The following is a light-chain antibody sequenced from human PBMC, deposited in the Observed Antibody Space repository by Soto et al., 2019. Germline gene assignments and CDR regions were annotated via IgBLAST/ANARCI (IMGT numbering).Light chain of an antibody. V-gene: IGKV4-1*01. Sequence: DIMMTQSPDSLAVSLGETATIHCRSSQSLLDTSTNVNFLAWYQQKPRQPPNLLFYWGSTRESGVPGRFSVSGSGTDFTLTISYLQAEDVAVYYCQQYSCLPLTFGGGTRVEI. CDR3: QQYSCLPLT. CDR1: QSLLDTSTNVNF. J-gene: IGKJ4*01. CDR2: WGS.